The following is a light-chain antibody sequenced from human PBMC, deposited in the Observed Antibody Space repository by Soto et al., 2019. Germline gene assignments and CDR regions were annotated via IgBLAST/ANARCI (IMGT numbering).Light chain of an antibody. J-gene: IGKJ1*01. Sequence: DIPLTQSPSTLSASVGDRVTITCRASQSASTFLAWYQQKPGQAPKLLIYDASTLQSGVPSRFSGSGSGTEFTLTISSLQPDDFATYYCQQYNSYRRTFGQGTKVDNK. CDR3: QQYNSYRRT. CDR1: QSASTF. CDR2: DAS. V-gene: IGKV1-5*01.